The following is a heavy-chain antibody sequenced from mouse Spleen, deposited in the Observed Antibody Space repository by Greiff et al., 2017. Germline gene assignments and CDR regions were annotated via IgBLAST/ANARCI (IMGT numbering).Heavy chain of an antibody. D-gene: IGHD2-2*01. CDR1: GFTFSDYG. V-gene: IGHV5-17*01. Sequence: EVHLVESGGGLVKPGGSLKLSCAASGFTFSDYGMHWVRQAPEKGLEWVAYISSGSSTIYYADTVKGRFTISRDNAKNTLFLQMTSLRSEDTAMYYCARRLPHYYAMDYWGQGTSVTVSS. J-gene: IGHJ4*01. CDR2: ISSGSSTI. CDR3: ARRLPHYYAMDY.